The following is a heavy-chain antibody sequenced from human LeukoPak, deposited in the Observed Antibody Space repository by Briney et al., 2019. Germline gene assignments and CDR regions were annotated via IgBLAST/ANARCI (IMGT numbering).Heavy chain of an antibody. V-gene: IGHV4-34*01. CDR1: GGSFSGYY. CDR3: ARGKRGYQYYYDSSGFYY. Sequence: PSETLSLTCAVYGGSFSGYYWSWIRQPPGKGLEWIGEINHSGSTNYNPSLKSRVTISVDTSKNQFSLKLSSVTAADTAVYYCARGKRGYQYYYDSSGFYYRGQGTLVTVSS. CDR2: INHSGST. J-gene: IGHJ4*02. D-gene: IGHD3-22*01.